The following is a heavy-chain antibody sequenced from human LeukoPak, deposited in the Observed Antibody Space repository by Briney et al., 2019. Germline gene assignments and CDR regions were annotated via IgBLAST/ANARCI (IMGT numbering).Heavy chain of an antibody. Sequence: GGSLRLSCAASGFTFSSYWMSWVRQAPGKGLEWVAVIWYDGSNKYYADSVKGRFTISRDNSKNTLYLQMNSLRAEDTAVYYCARGDYDSSGYLFDYWGQGTLVTVSS. CDR1: GFTFSSYW. CDR2: IWYDGSNK. D-gene: IGHD3-22*01. J-gene: IGHJ4*02. V-gene: IGHV3-33*08. CDR3: ARGDYDSSGYLFDY.